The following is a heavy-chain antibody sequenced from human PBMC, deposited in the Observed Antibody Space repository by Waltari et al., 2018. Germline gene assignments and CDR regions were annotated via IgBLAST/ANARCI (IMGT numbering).Heavy chain of an antibody. CDR3: ATYIGASVGTAAFDV. V-gene: IGHV4-39*01. Sequence: QLQLQESGPGLVKPSETLALPCSVSGGSITPHRHYLGWIRQPPGQGLEWIGTISYNGATYSSPSLRGRLTLSRDTTMNQLSLKLGSVTAADTAVYYCATYIGASVGTAAFDVWGQGTMVTVSS. CDR1: GGSITPHRHY. J-gene: IGHJ3*01. CDR2: ISYNGAT. D-gene: IGHD5-12*01.